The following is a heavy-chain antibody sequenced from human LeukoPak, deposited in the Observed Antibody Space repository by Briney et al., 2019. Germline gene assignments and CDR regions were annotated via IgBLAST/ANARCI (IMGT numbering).Heavy chain of an antibody. CDR1: GGSISSSSYY. CDR2: IYYSGST. V-gene: IGHV4-39*01. Sequence: SETLSLTCTVSGGSISSSSYYWGWIRQPPGKGLEWIGSIYYSGSTYYNPSLKSQVTISVDTSKNQFSLKLSSVTAADTAVYYCAKSYWDSSNFDYWGQGTLVTVSS. CDR3: AKSYWDSSNFDY. J-gene: IGHJ4*02. D-gene: IGHD6-13*01.